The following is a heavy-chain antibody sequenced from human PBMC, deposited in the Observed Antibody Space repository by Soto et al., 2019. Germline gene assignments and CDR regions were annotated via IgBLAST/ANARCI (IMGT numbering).Heavy chain of an antibody. D-gene: IGHD3-3*01. CDR2: INSDGSST. J-gene: IGHJ5*02. V-gene: IGHV3-74*01. CDR1: GFTFSSYW. CDR3: ARGFRDYDFWSGYENWFDP. Sequence: PVGSLRLSCAVSGFTFSSYWMHWVRQAPGKGLVWVSRINSDGSSTSYADSVKGRFTISRDNAKNTLYLQMNSLRAEDTAVYYCARGFRDYDFWSGYENWFDPWGQGTLVSVSS.